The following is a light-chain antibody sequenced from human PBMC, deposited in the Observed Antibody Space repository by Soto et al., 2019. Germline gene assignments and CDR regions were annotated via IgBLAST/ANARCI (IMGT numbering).Light chain of an antibody. CDR2: DVT. CDR1: SSDVGGYNY. J-gene: IGLJ1*01. CDR3: CSYAGSHLYV. Sequence: QSALTQPRSVSGSPGQSVTISCTGTSSDVGGYNYVSWYQQRPGKVPKLMIFDVTKRPSGVPDRFSGSQSGNTASLTISGLQAEDEADYDCCSYAGSHLYVFGTGTKLTV. V-gene: IGLV2-11*01.